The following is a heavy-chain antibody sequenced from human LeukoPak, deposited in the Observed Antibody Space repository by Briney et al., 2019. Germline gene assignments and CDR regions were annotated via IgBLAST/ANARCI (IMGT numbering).Heavy chain of an antibody. J-gene: IGHJ4*02. CDR2: INPKSEDT. CDR1: AYTFTGYY. V-gene: IGHV1-2*02. D-gene: IGHD3-22*01. Sequence: ASVKVSCKASAYTFTGYYIHWVRQAPGQGLEWMGWINPKSEDTNYAQNFQGRVTMTRDTSITTAYMDLSSLSSEDTAVYFCARVDGSVDYWGQGTLVTVSS. CDR3: ARVDGSVDY.